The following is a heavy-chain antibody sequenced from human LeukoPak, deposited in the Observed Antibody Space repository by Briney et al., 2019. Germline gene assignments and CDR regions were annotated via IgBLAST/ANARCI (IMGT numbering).Heavy chain of an antibody. CDR3: ARRYCSAGNCYSGSFDY. Sequence: ASVKVSCKASGYTFSSYSISWVRQAPRQGLEWMGWTNTYNGNTHYAQKLQGRVTLTTDTSTTTAYMELRSLRSDDTAVYYCARRYCSAGNCYSGSFDYWGQGTLVTVSS. J-gene: IGHJ4*02. D-gene: IGHD2-15*01. CDR2: TNTYNGNT. V-gene: IGHV1-18*01. CDR1: GYTFSSYS.